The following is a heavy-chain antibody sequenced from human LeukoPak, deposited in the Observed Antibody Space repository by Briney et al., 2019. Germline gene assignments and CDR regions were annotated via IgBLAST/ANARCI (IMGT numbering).Heavy chain of an antibody. CDR2: ISGSGGST. J-gene: IGHJ4*02. CDR3: AKEGRSVDTAMGSY. Sequence: PGGSLRLSCAASGFAFSSYAMSWVRQAPGKGLEWVSAISGSGGSTYYADSVKGRFTISRDNSKNTLYLQMNSLRAEDTAVYYCAKEGRSVDTAMGSYWGQGTLVTVSS. CDR1: GFAFSSYA. V-gene: IGHV3-23*01. D-gene: IGHD5-18*01.